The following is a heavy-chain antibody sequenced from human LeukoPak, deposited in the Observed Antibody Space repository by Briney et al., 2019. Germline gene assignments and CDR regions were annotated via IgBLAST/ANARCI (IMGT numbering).Heavy chain of an antibody. CDR3: ARGSPSWYGDYGTGAIDY. D-gene: IGHD4-17*01. Sequence: GGSLRLSCAASGFTFSSYGMSWVRQAPGKGLEWVSAISGSGGSTYYADSVKGRFTISRDNSKNTLYLQMNSLRAEDTAVYYCARGSPSWYGDYGTGAIDYWGQGTLVTVSS. CDR1: GFTFSSYG. J-gene: IGHJ4*02. CDR2: ISGSGGST. V-gene: IGHV3-23*01.